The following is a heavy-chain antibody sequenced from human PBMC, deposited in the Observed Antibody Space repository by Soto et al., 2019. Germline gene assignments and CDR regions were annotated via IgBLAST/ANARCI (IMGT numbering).Heavy chain of an antibody. Sequence: EVQLVESGGGLVQPGGSLRLSCAASGFTFSSYWMHWVRQAPGKGLVWVSRINSDGSSTSYADSVKGRFTISRDNAKNTLYLQMHSLRAEDAAVYSCARGGSLNWYFDLWVRGTLVTVSS. CDR1: GFTFSSYW. J-gene: IGHJ2*01. V-gene: IGHV3-74*01. CDR2: INSDGSST. CDR3: ARGGSLNWYFDL. D-gene: IGHD1-26*01.